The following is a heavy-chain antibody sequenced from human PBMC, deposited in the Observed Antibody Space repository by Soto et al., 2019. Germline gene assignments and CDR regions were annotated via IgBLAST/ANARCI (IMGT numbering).Heavy chain of an antibody. Sequence: QVQLVQSGAEVKKPGASVKVSCKASDYTFTSYGISWVRQAPGQGLEWMGWISAYNGNTKYVQKFQGTVTMTTDTSTSTAYMELRSLRSDDTAVYYCARGTYYYGSGSYDSSYYNGMDVWGQGTTVTVSS. D-gene: IGHD3-10*01. CDR3: ARGTYYYGSGSYDSSYYNGMDV. J-gene: IGHJ6*02. CDR2: ISAYNGNT. CDR1: DYTFTSYG. V-gene: IGHV1-18*01.